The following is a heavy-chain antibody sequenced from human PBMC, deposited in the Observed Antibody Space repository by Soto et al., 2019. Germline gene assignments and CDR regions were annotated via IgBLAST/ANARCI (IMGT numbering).Heavy chain of an antibody. CDR3: ARVMITFGEDLPNYGMDV. J-gene: IGHJ6*04. V-gene: IGHV4-59*01. D-gene: IGHD3-16*01. Sequence: PSETLSLTCTVSGGSISSYYWSWIRQPPGKGLEWIGYIYYSGSTNYNPSLKGRVTISVDTSKNQFSLKLSSVTAADTAVYYCARVMITFGEDLPNYGMDVWGKGTTVTVSS. CDR1: GGSISSYY. CDR2: IYYSGST.